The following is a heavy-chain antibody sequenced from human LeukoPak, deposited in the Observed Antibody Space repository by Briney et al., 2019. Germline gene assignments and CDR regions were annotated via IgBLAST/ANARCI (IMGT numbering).Heavy chain of an antibody. D-gene: IGHD3-10*01. J-gene: IGHJ4*02. V-gene: IGHV4-31*03. CDR1: GGSISSGGYY. CDR2: IYYSGST. CDR3: ARVIGWFGELFSGFDY. Sequence: SQTLSLTCTVSGGSISSGGYYWSWIRQHPGKGLEWIGYIYYSGSTYYNPSLKSRVTISVDTSKNQFSLKLSSVTAADTAVYYCARVIGWFGELFSGFDYWGQGTLVTVSS.